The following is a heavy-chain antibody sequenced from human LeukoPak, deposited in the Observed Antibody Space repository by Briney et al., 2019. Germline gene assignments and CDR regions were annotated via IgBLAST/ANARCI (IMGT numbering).Heavy chain of an antibody. J-gene: IGHJ4*02. V-gene: IGHV3-23*01. CDR1: GFTFSSYA. Sequence: GGSLRLSCAASGFTFSSYAMSWVRQAPGKGLEWVSAFVASGDYTYYADSVRGRSTISRDNSKSTLYLQMNSLTAEDTAVYYCARSPPSCRGNCYSTFDYWGQGTLVSVSS. CDR2: FVASGDYT. D-gene: IGHD2-21*01. CDR3: ARSPPSCRGNCYSTFDY.